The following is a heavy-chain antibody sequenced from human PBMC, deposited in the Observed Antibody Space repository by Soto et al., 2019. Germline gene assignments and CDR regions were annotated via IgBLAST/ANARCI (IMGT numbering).Heavy chain of an antibody. D-gene: IGHD2-2*01. Sequence: GGSLRLSCAASGFTFSSYWMSWVRQAPGKGLEWVANIKQDGSEKYYVDSVKGRFTISRDNAKNSLYLQMNSLRAEDTAVYYCAREGYRSSTSCYYYYGMDVWGQGTTVTVSS. J-gene: IGHJ6*02. CDR2: IKQDGSEK. CDR3: AREGYRSSTSCYYYYGMDV. CDR1: GFTFSSYW. V-gene: IGHV3-7*01.